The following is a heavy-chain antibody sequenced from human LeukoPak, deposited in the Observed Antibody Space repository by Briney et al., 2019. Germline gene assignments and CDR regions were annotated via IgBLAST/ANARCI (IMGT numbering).Heavy chain of an antibody. CDR3: AKDTPIARYCPNGVCSPFDY. CDR1: EFTFSSYA. J-gene: IGHJ4*02. D-gene: IGHD2-8*01. CDR2: ISGSGDTT. Sequence: YPGGSLRLSCAASEFTFSSYAMSWVRQAPGKGLEWVSAISGSGDTTYYGDSVKGRFTISRDNSKNTLYLQMHSLRAEDTAVYYCAKDTPIARYCPNGVCSPFDYWGQGTLVIVSS. V-gene: IGHV3-23*01.